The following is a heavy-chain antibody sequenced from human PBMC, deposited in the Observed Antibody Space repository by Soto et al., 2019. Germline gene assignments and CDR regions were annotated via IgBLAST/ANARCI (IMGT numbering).Heavy chain of an antibody. J-gene: IGHJ6*02. D-gene: IGHD2-15*01. CDR2: NIPIFGTA. V-gene: IGHV1-69*06. CDR1: GGTFSSYA. CDR3: ARGGLGPATRKYYYYYGMDV. Sequence: SVKVSCKASGGTFSSYAISWVRQAPGQGLEWMGGNIPIFGTANYAQKFQGRVTITADKSTSTAYMERSSLRSEDTAVYYCARGGLGPATRKYYYYYGMDVWGQGTTVTVSS.